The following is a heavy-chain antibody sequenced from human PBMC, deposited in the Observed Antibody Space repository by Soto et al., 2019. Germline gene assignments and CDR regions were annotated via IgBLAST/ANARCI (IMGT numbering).Heavy chain of an antibody. CDR1: GYTFSSYA. Sequence: ASVNVSCKASGYTFSSYAMHWVRQAPGQRLEWMGWINAGYGNTKSSQKFQDRVTISRDTSASTAYMELSSLRSEDTAVYYCAREMYYYDSSGYYGAIDYWGQGTLVTVSS. V-gene: IGHV1-3*01. D-gene: IGHD3-22*01. J-gene: IGHJ4*02. CDR3: AREMYYYDSSGYYGAIDY. CDR2: INAGYGNT.